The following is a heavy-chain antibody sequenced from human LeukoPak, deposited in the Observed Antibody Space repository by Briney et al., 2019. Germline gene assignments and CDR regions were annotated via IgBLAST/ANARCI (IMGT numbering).Heavy chain of an antibody. D-gene: IGHD3-10*01. Sequence: SETLSLTCTVSGGSLSNYYWTWIRQPPGKGLEWLGYIYYSGITNYNPSLKSRVTISVDTSKNQFSLKLSSGTAAETAVNYVARVRIVGGMVRGVIRAFDYWGQGTLVTVSS. CDR1: GGSLSNYY. J-gene: IGHJ4*02. V-gene: IGHV4-59*01. CDR3: ARVRIVGGMVRGVIRAFDY. CDR2: IYYSGIT.